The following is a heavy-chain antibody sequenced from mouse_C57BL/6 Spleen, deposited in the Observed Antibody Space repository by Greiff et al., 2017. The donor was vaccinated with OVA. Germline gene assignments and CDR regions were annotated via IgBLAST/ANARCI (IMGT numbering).Heavy chain of an antibody. Sequence: VQLKQSGPELVKPGASVKIPCKASGYTFTDYNMDWVKQSHGESLEWIGDINPNNGGTIYNQKFKGKATLTVDKSSSTAYMELRSLTSEDTAVYYCARRGYYVDYAMDYWGQGTSVTVSS. J-gene: IGHJ4*01. V-gene: IGHV1-18*01. CDR3: ARRGYYVDYAMDY. D-gene: IGHD1-1*01. CDR2: INPNNGGT. CDR1: GYTFTDYN.